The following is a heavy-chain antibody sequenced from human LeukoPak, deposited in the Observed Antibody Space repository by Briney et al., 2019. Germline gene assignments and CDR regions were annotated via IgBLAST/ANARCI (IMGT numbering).Heavy chain of an antibody. V-gene: IGHV3-11*04. D-gene: IGHD3-22*01. CDR1: GFTFSDYY. J-gene: IGHJ5*02. CDR2: ISSSGTTI. CDR3: ASIAEYYYDSSGYYSLNH. Sequence: GGSLRLSCVASGFTFSDYYMSWIRQAPGEGLEWVSYISSSGTTIYDADSVKGQFTIFRDNAKKSLYLQMNSLRAEDTAVYYCASIAEYYYDSSGYYSLNHWGQGTLVTVSS.